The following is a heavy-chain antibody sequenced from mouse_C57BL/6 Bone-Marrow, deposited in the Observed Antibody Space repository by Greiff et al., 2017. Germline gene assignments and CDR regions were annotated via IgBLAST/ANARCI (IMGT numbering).Heavy chain of an antibody. Sequence: VKLVESGAELARPGASVKLSCKASGYTFTSYGISWVKQRTGQGLEWIGEIYPRSGNTYYNEKFKGKATLTADKSSSTAYMELRSLTSEDSAVYFCARDYGSSPWFAYWGQGALVTVSA. CDR3: ARDYGSSPWFAY. CDR1: GYTFTSYG. D-gene: IGHD1-1*01. CDR2: IYPRSGNT. V-gene: IGHV1-81*01. J-gene: IGHJ3*01.